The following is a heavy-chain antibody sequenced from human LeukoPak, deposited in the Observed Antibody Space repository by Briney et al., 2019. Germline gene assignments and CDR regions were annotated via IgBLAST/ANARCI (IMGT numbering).Heavy chain of an antibody. Sequence: GGSLRLSCAASGITVSSNYISWVRQAPGKGLEWVSIIYSGGSTDYADSVKGRFTISRDNSKNTLYLQMNSLRAEDTAMYYCASNTYYFGSGSYDYWGQGTLVTVSS. J-gene: IGHJ4*02. CDR3: ASNTYYFGSGSYDY. D-gene: IGHD3-10*01. CDR2: IYSGGST. V-gene: IGHV3-53*01. CDR1: GITVSSNY.